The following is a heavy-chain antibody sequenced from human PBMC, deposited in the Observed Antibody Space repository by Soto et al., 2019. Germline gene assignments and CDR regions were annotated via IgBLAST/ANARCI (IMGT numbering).Heavy chain of an antibody. CDR3: ASLFWSGFGHYYYGMDV. CDR2: IYYSGST. CDR1: GGSISSSSYY. V-gene: IGHV4-39*01. D-gene: IGHD3-3*01. Sequence: SETLSLTCTVSGGSISSSSYYWGWIRQPTGKGLEWIGSIYYSGSTYYNPSLKSRVTISVDTSKNQFSLKLSSVTAADTAVYYCASLFWSGFGHYYYGMDVWGQGTTVTVSS. J-gene: IGHJ6*02.